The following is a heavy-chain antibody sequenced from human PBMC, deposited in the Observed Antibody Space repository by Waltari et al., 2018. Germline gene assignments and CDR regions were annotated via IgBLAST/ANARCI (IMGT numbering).Heavy chain of an antibody. Sequence: QVQLQQWGAGLLKPSATLSLTCAVYGGSFSGYYWRWIRQPPGKGLEWIGEINHSGSTNYNPSLKSRVTISVDTSKNQFSLKLSSVTAADTAVYYCARVGYRSSSWYRWFDPWGQGTLVTVSS. J-gene: IGHJ5*02. CDR2: INHSGST. D-gene: IGHD6-13*01. CDR3: ARVGYRSSSWYRWFDP. CDR1: GGSFSGYY. V-gene: IGHV4-34*01.